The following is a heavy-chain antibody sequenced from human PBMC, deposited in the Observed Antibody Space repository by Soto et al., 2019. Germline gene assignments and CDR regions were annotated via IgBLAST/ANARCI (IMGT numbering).Heavy chain of an antibody. D-gene: IGHD6-13*01. Sequence: GESLKISCKGSGYIFTNYWIGWVRQMPGKGLEWMGIIYPGDSDTRYSPSFQGQVTISADKSINTAYLQWSSLKASDTAMYYCASTSIAAAGKDYNWFDPWGQGTLVTVSS. CDR1: GYIFTNYW. V-gene: IGHV5-51*01. J-gene: IGHJ5*02. CDR3: ASTSIAAAGKDYNWFDP. CDR2: IYPGDSDT.